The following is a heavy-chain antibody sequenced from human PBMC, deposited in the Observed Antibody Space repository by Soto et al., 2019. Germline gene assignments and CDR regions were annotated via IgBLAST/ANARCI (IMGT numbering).Heavy chain of an antibody. CDR3: AREEGVSYDILTGYYRGFDY. V-gene: IGHV6-1*01. J-gene: IGHJ4*02. CDR2: TYYRSKWYN. Sequence: KQSQTLSLTCAISGDSVSSNSAAWNWIRQSPSRGLEWLGRTYYRSKWYNDYAVSVKSRITINPETTKNQFSLQLNSVTPEDTAVYYCAREEGVSYDILTGYYRGFDYWGQGTLVTVSS. D-gene: IGHD3-9*01. CDR1: GDSVSSNSAA.